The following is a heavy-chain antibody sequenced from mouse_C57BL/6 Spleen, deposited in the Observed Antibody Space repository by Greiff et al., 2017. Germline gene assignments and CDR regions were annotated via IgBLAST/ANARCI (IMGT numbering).Heavy chain of an antibody. J-gene: IGHJ2*01. D-gene: IGHD2-3*01. Sequence: QVQLKESGAELVRPGASVKLSCKASGYTFTDYYINWVKQRPGQGLEWIARIYPGSGNHYYNDEFKVKATLTVEKSSSTAYMQLNSLTSEDAAVYFCAREYDGNPYYFDYWGQGTPLTVSS. CDR1: GYTFTDYY. CDR3: AREYDGNPYYFDY. CDR2: IYPGSGNH. V-gene: IGHV1-76*01.